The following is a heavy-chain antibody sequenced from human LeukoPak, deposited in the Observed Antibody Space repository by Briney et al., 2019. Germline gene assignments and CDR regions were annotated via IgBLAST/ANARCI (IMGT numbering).Heavy chain of an antibody. D-gene: IGHD3-10*01. J-gene: IGHJ4*02. CDR3: ARGGEEDY. CDR2: MNPNSGNT. Sequence: GASVKVSCKTSGYTFTTYGLSWVRQATGQGLEWMGWMNPNSGNTGYAQKFQGRVTMTRNTSISTAYMELSSLRSEDTAVYYCARGGEEDYWGQGTLVTVSS. CDR1: GYTFTTYG. V-gene: IGHV1-8*02.